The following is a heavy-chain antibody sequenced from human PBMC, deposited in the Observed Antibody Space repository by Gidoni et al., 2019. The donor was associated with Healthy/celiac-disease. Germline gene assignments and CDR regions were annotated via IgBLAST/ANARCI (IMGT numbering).Heavy chain of an antibody. CDR2: ISSSSGTI. Sequence: QVQLVEYGGGLVKPGGSLRPACAPSGFTCSAYHISWIRQAPGKGLEWVSYISSSSGTIYDADTVKGRFTISRDNAKNSLYLQMNSLRAEDTAVYYCARDPKTYCSGDSCYSLGFSPWGQGTLVTVSS. CDR3: ARDPKTYCSGDSCYSLGFSP. CDR1: GFTCSAYH. V-gene: IGHV3-11*01. J-gene: IGHJ5*02. D-gene: IGHD2-15*01.